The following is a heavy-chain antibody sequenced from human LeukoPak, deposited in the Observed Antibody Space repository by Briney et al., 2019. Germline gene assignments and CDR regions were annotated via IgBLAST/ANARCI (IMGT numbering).Heavy chain of an antibody. CDR1: GGSISSHY. Sequence: SETLTLTCTVSGGSISSHYWTWIRQSPGKGLEWIGYISYTGSTNYNPSLKSRVTLSVDTSKNQFSLKLSSVTAADTAVYYCARDPTTVTKGFDVWGQGTVVTASS. D-gene: IGHD4-17*01. CDR3: ARDPTTVTKGFDV. V-gene: IGHV4-59*11. CDR2: ISYTGST. J-gene: IGHJ3*01.